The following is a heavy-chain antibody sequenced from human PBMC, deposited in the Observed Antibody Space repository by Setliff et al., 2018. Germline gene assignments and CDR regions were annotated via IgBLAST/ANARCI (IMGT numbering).Heavy chain of an antibody. CDR1: GYTFTSYG. CDR2: ISVYNGKT. V-gene: IGHV1-18*01. Sequence: ASVKVSCKASGYTFTSYGFSWVRQAPGQGLEWMGWISVYNGKTKYAQKFQGRVTMTRNTSISTAYMELSSLRSEDTAVYYCARDHDNPYYDYGDVDLSDYYYYGMDVWGQGTTVTVSS. J-gene: IGHJ6*02. D-gene: IGHD4-17*01. CDR3: ARDHDNPYYDYGDVDLSDYYYYGMDV.